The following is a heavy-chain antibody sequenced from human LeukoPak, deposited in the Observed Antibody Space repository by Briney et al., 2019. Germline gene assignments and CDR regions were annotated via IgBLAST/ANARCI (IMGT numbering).Heavy chain of an antibody. J-gene: IGHJ6*02. CDR2: INSDGYSI. CDR3: ARGGVAGGMDV. D-gene: IGHD6-19*01. V-gene: IGHV3-74*01. CDR1: GFTFSSYW. Sequence: WGSLRLSCAASGFTFSSYWMHWVRQAPGEGLVWVSRINSDGYSIGYADSVKGRFTISRDNAKNTLHLQMNSLRAEDTAVYYCARGGVAGGMDVWGQGNTFTVSS.